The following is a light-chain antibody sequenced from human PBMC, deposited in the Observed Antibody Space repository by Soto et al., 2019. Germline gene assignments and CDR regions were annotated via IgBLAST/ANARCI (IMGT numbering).Light chain of an antibody. CDR3: CSYAGSYRV. CDR1: SSDVDGYKY. V-gene: IGLV2-11*01. J-gene: IGLJ3*02. Sequence: QSALTQPSSVSGSPGQSVTISCTGTSSDVDGYKYVSWYQQHPGKAPKLMIYDVSKRPSGVPDRFSGSNSGKAASLSISGVQPEDEADYYCCSYAGSYRVFGGGTKVTVL. CDR2: DVS.